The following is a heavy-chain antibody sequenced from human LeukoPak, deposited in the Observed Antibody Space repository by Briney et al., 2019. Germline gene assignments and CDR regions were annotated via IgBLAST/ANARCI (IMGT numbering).Heavy chain of an antibody. CDR1: GGSFSGHY. Sequence: SETLSLTCAVYGGSFSGHYGSWIRQPPGKGLEWIGEINHSGGTDYNPSLKSRVSMSVDTSKNQISLNLNSVTAADTAVYYCARDGYNSPYFDYWGQGTLVTVSS. V-gene: IGHV4-34*01. CDR3: ARDGYNSPYFDY. CDR2: INHSGGT. D-gene: IGHD5-24*01. J-gene: IGHJ4*02.